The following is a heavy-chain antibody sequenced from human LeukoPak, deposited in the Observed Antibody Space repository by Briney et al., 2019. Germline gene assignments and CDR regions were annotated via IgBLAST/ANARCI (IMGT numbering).Heavy chain of an antibody. CDR3: ARVGGTYDSSGYYYADNNWFDP. D-gene: IGHD3-22*01. CDR2: ISAYNGNT. Sequence: ASVKVSCKASGYTFTSYGISWVRQAPGQGLEWMGWISAYNGNTNYAQKLQGRVTMTTDTSTSTAYMELRSLRSDDTAVYYCARVGGTYDSSGYYYADNNWFDPWGQGTLVTVSS. V-gene: IGHV1-18*01. J-gene: IGHJ5*02. CDR1: GYTFTSYG.